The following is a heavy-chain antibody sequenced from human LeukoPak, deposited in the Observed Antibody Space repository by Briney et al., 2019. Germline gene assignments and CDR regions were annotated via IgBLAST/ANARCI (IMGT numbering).Heavy chain of an antibody. D-gene: IGHD1-26*01. Sequence: GASVTETLTGSGDTFTGYYVHWVRLAPGQGLEWMGWIHPNSGGTNYAQKFQDRVTMTRDTTISTAYMELSRLRSDDTAVYYCARYIVGATCVDYWAEGPRVTVSS. V-gene: IGHV1-2*02. CDR3: ARYIVGATCVDY. J-gene: IGHJ4*02. CDR2: IHPNSGGT. CDR1: GDTFTGYY.